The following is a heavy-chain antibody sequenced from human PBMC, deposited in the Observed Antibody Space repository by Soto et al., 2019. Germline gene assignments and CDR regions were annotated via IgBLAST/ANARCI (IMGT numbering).Heavy chain of an antibody. J-gene: IGHJ5*02. CDR3: AGEHWWRFVP. CDR1: GFTFYTDW. Sequence: EVQLVESGGGLVQPGGSLRLSCAASGFTFYTDWMSWVRQAPGKWLEWVATITNDGSAKYYVDSVKGRFTISRDNARNSLYLQMNGLRAEDTAVYYCAGEHWWRFVPWGQGTLVTVSS. V-gene: IGHV3-7*01. CDR2: ITNDGSAK. D-gene: IGHD2-8*02.